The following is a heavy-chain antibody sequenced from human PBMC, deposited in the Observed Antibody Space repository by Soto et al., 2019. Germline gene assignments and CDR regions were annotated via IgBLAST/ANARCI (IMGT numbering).Heavy chain of an antibody. CDR3: ARDKITGLFDY. CDR2: INHSGST. CDR1: GGPLVGSS. Sequence: QVQLQQWGAGLLKPSETLSSTSPALGGPLVGSSWPWFRQPPGTGLEWIGEINHSGSTNYNPSLKSRVTISVDTSKNQFSLKLTSVTAADTAVYYCARDKITGLFDYWGQGTLVTVSS. V-gene: IGHV4-34*01. D-gene: IGHD2-8*02. J-gene: IGHJ4*02.